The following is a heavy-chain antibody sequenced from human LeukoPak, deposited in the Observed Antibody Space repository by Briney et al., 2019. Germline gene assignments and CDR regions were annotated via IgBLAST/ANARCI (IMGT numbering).Heavy chain of an antibody. Sequence: GGSLRLSCAASGFSFSRYWMSWVRQAPGKGLEWVSYISSTSSTIYYADSVKGRFTISRDNAKNSLYLQMDSLRAEDTAVYYCARAGLQQWLSFDNWGQGTLVTVST. CDR2: ISSTSSTI. J-gene: IGHJ4*02. D-gene: IGHD6-19*01. CDR3: ARAGLQQWLSFDN. V-gene: IGHV3-48*01. CDR1: GFSFSRYW.